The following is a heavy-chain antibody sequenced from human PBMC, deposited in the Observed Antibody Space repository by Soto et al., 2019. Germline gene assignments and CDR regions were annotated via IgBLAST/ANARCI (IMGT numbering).Heavy chain of an antibody. J-gene: IGHJ4*02. V-gene: IGHV1-46*01. CDR3: ARDHGTSYYDSSGYPAY. D-gene: IGHD3-22*01. CDR1: GYTITSYY. CDR2: INPSGGST. Sequence: GASVTVSCQPSGYTITSYYMHWVRQAPGQGLEWMGIINPSGGSTSYAQKFQGRVTMTRDTSTSTVYMELSSLRSEDTAVYYCARDHGTSYYDSSGYPAYWGQGTLVTSPQ.